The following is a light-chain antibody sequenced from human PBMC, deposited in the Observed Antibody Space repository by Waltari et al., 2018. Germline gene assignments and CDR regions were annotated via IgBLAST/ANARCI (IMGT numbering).Light chain of an antibody. CDR1: QSVISY. V-gene: IGKV3-11*01. CDR2: DAS. Sequence: EIVLTQSPATLSLSPGERATLSCRASQSVISYLAWYQQKPGQSPRLLSYDASNRATGSPARVGGGGSGTDFTRTISSLEPEDFAGYFCQQRYNWPPITFGQGTRLEIK. J-gene: IGKJ5*01. CDR3: QQRYNWPPIT.